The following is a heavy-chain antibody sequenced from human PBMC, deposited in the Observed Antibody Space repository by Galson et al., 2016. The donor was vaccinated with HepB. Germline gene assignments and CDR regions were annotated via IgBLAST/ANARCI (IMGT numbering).Heavy chain of an antibody. J-gene: IGHJ4*02. CDR1: GDSVSSHSAV. CDR2: TYYRSRWYN. D-gene: IGHD2-21*01. V-gene: IGHV6-1*01. CDR3: ARDPQHVVEEGFDY. Sequence: CAISGDSVSSHSAVWNWIRQSPSRGLEWLGRTYYRSRWYNDYATSVKGRITINGDTPKNQFSLQLTSVTPEDTAMYFCARDPQHVVEEGFDYWGQGTLVTVSS.